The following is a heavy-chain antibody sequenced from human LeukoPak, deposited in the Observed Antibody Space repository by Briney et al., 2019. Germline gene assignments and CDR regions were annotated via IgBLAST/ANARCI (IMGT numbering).Heavy chain of an antibody. D-gene: IGHD1-26*01. CDR3: ASSKWELSFDY. V-gene: IGHV4-39*07. J-gene: IGHJ4*02. CDR2: IYYSGST. CDR1: GGSISSSSYY. Sequence: SETLSLTCTVSGGSISSSSYYWGWIRQPPGKGLEWIGSIYYSGSTYYNPSLKSRVTISVDTSKNQFSLKLSSVTAADTAVYYCASSKWELSFDYWGQGTLVTVSS.